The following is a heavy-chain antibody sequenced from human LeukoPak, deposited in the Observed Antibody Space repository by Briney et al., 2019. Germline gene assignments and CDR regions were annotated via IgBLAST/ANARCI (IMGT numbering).Heavy chain of an antibody. V-gene: IGHV3-7*01. D-gene: IGHD6-19*01. CDR2: IKQDGSEK. Sequence: GGSLRLSCAAYGFTFSSYWMSWVRQAPGKGLEWVANIKQDGSEKYYVDSVKGRFTISRDNAKNSLYLQMNCLRAEETAVYYCARCSGGWTSGHYYMDVWGKGTTVTVSS. J-gene: IGHJ6*03. CDR3: ARCSGGWTSGHYYMDV. CDR1: GFTFSSYW.